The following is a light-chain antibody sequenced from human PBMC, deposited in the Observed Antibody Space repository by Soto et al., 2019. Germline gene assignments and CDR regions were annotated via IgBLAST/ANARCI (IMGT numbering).Light chain of an antibody. V-gene: IGKV3-11*01. CDR2: DTS. Sequence: EIVLTQSPATLSLSPGERATLSCRASQSVSSSLAWYQQKPGQAPRLLISDTSNRATGIPARFSGSGSGTDFTLTISSLEPEDFAVYYCQQRSNWRLTFGQGTRLEIK. J-gene: IGKJ5*01. CDR1: QSVSSS. CDR3: QQRSNWRLT.